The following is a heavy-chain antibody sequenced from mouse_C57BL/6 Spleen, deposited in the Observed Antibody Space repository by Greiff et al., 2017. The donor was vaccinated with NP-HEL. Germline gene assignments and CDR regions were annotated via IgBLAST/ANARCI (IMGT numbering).Heavy chain of an antibody. CDR2: IDPSDSYT. D-gene: IGHD3-2*02. Sequence: QVQLQQPGAELVMPGASVKLSCKASGYTFTSYWMHWVKQRPGQGLEWIGEIDPSDSYTNYNQKFKGKSTLTVDKSSNTAYMQLSSLTSEDSAVYDCARWGSSGYGAMDYWGQGTSVTVSS. CDR1: GYTFTSYW. CDR3: ARWGSSGYGAMDY. V-gene: IGHV1-69*01. J-gene: IGHJ4*01.